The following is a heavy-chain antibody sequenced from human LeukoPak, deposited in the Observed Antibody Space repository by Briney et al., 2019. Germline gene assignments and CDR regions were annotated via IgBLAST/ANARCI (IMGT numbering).Heavy chain of an antibody. J-gene: IGHJ4*02. CDR3: ARHDTVVTWGFDY. Sequence: SETLSLTCTVSGGSISSSSYYWGWIRQPPGKGLEWIRSIYYSGSTYYNPSLKSRVTMSVDTSKNQFSLRLSSVTAAATAVYYCARHDTVVTWGFDYWGQGTLVTVSS. CDR1: GGSISSSSYY. V-gene: IGHV4-39*01. CDR2: IYYSGST. D-gene: IGHD4-23*01.